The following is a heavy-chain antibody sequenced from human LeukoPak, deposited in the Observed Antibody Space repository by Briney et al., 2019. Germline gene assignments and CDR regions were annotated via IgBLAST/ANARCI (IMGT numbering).Heavy chain of an antibody. CDR2: IKSKTDGGTT. Sequence: GGSLRLSCAASGFTFSNAWVNWVRQAPGKGLEWVGRIKSKTDGGTTDYAAPVKGRFTISRDDSKKSLYLRMNSLRAEDTAVYYCASNLVIAHLNYFDYWGQGTLVTVSS. D-gene: IGHD2-21*01. V-gene: IGHV3-15*01. J-gene: IGHJ4*02. CDR1: GFTFSNAW. CDR3: ASNLVIAHLNYFDY.